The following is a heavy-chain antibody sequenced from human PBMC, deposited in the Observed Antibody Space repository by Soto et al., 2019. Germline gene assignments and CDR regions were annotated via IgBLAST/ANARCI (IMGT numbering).Heavy chain of an antibody. CDR1: GFTFSSYS. CDR2: ISSSSSYI. Sequence: PGGSLRLSCAASGFTFSSYSMNWVRQAPGKGLEWVSSISSSSSYIYYADSVKGRFTISRDNAKNSLYLQMNSLRAEDTAVYYCARGGQPMTTVTENWFDPWGQGTLVTVSS. J-gene: IGHJ5*02. V-gene: IGHV3-21*01. CDR3: ARGGQPMTTVTENWFDP. D-gene: IGHD4-17*01.